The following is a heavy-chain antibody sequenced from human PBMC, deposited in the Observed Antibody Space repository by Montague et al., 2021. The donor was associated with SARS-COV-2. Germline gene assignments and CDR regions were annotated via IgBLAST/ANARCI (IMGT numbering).Heavy chain of an antibody. CDR3: ARMYVPAHGTSAASYSDY. D-gene: IGHD6-13*01. Sequence: TLSLTCIVSGGSISSDDSYWTWIRQHPGKGLEWIGYISYSGRTSYNVSLKSRLTISADTSDNQFSLKLTSMTAADTAVYYCARMYVPAHGTSAASYSDYWGRGTTVTVSS. V-gene: IGHV4-31*03. CDR2: ISYSGRT. CDR1: GGSISSDDSY. J-gene: IGHJ4*02.